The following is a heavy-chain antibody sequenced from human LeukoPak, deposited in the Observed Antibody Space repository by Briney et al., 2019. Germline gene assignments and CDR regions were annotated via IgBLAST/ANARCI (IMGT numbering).Heavy chain of an antibody. J-gene: IGHJ4*02. CDR3: ARDSWYRCGDDCYSVDY. CDR2: ISYDGSNK. D-gene: IGHD2-21*02. V-gene: IGHV3-30-3*01. CDR1: GGSVSSGNYY. Sequence: LSLTCTVSGGSVSSGNYYWSWIRQPPGKGLEWVAGISYDGSNKYYADAVTGRFTISRDNSKNTLYLQLDSLRTEDTALYSCARDSWYRCGDDCYSVDYWGQGTLVTVSS.